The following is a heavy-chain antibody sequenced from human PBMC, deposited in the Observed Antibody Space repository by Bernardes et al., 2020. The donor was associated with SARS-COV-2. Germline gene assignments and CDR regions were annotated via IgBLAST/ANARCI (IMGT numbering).Heavy chain of an antibody. CDR3: TRVVDGRAGAFDV. V-gene: IGHV3-74*01. D-gene: IGHD6-6*01. CDR1: GFTLSGYW. CDR2: INSDGSST. J-gene: IGHJ3*01. Sequence: VGSLSLSCAASGFTLSGYWMHWVRQAPGKGLVWVSRINSDGSSTSYADSVKGRFTISRDNAKNTLYVQMNTLTVEDTAVYFCTRVVDGRAGAFDVWGQGTMVTVSS.